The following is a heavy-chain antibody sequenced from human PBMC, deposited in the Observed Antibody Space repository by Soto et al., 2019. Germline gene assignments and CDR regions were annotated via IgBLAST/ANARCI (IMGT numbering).Heavy chain of an antibody. J-gene: IGHJ4*02. CDR3: ARGGYFDSSNYLAY. D-gene: IGHD3-22*01. Sequence: AASVKVSCKASGYTFTSYGINWVRQAPGRGLEWMGWINPGNGNTKYSQQFQGRVIIDRDTSASTAYMELSSLRPEDTAVYYCARGGYFDSSNYLAYWGLGXLVTVYS. CDR2: INPGNGNT. V-gene: IGHV1-3*01. CDR1: GYTFTSYG.